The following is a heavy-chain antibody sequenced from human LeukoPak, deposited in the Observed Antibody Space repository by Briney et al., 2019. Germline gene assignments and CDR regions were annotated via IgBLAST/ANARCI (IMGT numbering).Heavy chain of an antibody. CDR2: IKSKTDGGTT. CDR1: GFAFSSLS. D-gene: IGHD3-22*01. V-gene: IGHV3-15*01. Sequence: GGSLRLSCVASGFAFSSLSMSWVRQAPGKGLEWVGRIKSKTDGGTTDYAAPVKGRFTISRDDSKNTLYLQMNSLKTEDTAVYYCTLYDSSGYYYVYWGQGTLVTVSS. J-gene: IGHJ4*02. CDR3: TLYDSSGYYYVY.